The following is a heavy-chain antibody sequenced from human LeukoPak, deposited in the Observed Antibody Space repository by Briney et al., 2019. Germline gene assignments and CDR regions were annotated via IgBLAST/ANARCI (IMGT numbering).Heavy chain of an antibody. CDR3: ARYQWLEYYFDY. CDR2: IYTSGST. D-gene: IGHD6-19*01. Sequence: KTSETLSLTCTVSGYSISSGYYWGWIRQPPGKGLEWIGRIYTSGSTNYNPSLKSRVTMSVDTSKNQFSLKLSSVTAADTAVYYCARYQWLEYYFDYWGQGTLVTVSP. J-gene: IGHJ4*02. V-gene: IGHV4-38-2*02. CDR1: GYSISSGYY.